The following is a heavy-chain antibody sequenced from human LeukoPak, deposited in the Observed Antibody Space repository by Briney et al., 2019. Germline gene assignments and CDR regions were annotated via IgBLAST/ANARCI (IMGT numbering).Heavy chain of an antibody. J-gene: IGHJ6*03. D-gene: IGHD1-26*01. CDR3: ARYIVGATTGYYYYYYMDV. V-gene: IGHV4-59*01. CDR2: IDYSGST. CDR1: GGPISSYY. Sequence: PSETLSLTRTVSGGPISSYYWSWLLQPPRKGLPLIGYIDYSGSTNYNPSLKSRVTISVDTSKNQFSLKLSSVTAADTAVYYCARYIVGATTGYYYYYYMDVWGKGTTVTVSS.